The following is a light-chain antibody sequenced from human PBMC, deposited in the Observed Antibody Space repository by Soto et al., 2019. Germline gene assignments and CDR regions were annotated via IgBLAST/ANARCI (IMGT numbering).Light chain of an antibody. Sequence: QSVLTQPASVSGSPGQSITISCTGTTSDVGTYKFVSWYQQHPGISPKLMIYDVSERPSGVSNRFSGSKSGNTASLTISGLQAEDEADYYCCSHAGSHVIFGGGTKVTVL. CDR2: DVS. CDR3: CSHAGSHVI. CDR1: TSDVGTYKF. V-gene: IGLV2-23*02. J-gene: IGLJ2*01.